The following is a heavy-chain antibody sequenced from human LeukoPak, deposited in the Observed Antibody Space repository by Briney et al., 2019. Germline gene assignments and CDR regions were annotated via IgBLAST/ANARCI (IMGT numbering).Heavy chain of an antibody. V-gene: IGHV3-48*04. CDR3: ARDAGIQLWPDDAFDI. CDR2: ISSSSSTI. J-gene: IGHJ3*02. D-gene: IGHD5-18*01. Sequence: GGSLRLSCAASGFTFSTYSMNWVRQAPGKGLEWVSYISSSSSTIYYADSVKGRFTISRDNAKNSLYLQMNSLRAEDTAVYYCARDAGIQLWPDDAFDIWGQGTMVTVSS. CDR1: GFTFSTYS.